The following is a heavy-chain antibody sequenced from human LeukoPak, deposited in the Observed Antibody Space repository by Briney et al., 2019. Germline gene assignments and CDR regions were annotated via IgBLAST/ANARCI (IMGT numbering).Heavy chain of an antibody. Sequence: SSVKVSCKASLGTFSSYAIRGVRQPPGQGLDWMGGLIPILRTANYAQKFQGRVMITADESTSTAYMELSRLRSEDTAVYYCVRDKGGSSSWYDYWGQGTLVTVSS. J-gene: IGHJ4*02. CDR1: LGTFSSYA. D-gene: IGHD6-13*01. V-gene: IGHV1-69*01. CDR3: VRDKGGSSSWYDY. CDR2: LIPILRTA.